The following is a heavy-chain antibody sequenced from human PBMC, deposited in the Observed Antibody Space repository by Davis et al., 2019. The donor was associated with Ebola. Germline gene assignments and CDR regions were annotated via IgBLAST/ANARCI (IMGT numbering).Heavy chain of an antibody. D-gene: IGHD6-13*01. CDR2: IIPMFGTP. CDR3: ARDPKLDGMDV. Sequence: SVKVSCKASGGTFSSYALSWVRQAPGQGLEWMGGIIPMFGTPNYAQKFQDRVTITADESTSTVYMELSSLSSEDTAVYYCARDPKLDGMDVWGKGTTVIVSS. V-gene: IGHV1-69*13. CDR1: GGTFSSYA. J-gene: IGHJ6*04.